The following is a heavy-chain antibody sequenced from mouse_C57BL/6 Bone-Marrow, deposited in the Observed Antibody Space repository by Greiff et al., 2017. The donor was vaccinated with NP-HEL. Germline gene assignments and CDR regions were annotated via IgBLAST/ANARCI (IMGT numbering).Heavy chain of an antibody. Sequence: QVQLQQPGAELVMPGASVKLSCKASGYTFTSYWLHWVKQRPGQGLEWIGEIDPSDSYTNYNQKFKGKSTLTVDKSSSTAYMQLSSLTSEDSAVYYCARKHGYDGFAYWGQGTLVTVSA. CDR2: IDPSDSYT. CDR3: ARKHGYDGFAY. D-gene: IGHD2-2*01. CDR1: GYTFTSYW. V-gene: IGHV1-69*01. J-gene: IGHJ3*01.